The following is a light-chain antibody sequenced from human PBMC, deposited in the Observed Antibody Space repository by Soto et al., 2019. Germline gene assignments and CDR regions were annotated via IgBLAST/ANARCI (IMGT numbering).Light chain of an antibody. J-gene: IGKJ5*01. CDR2: DAS. CDR1: QSVSSY. Sequence: VLTQSPATLSLSPGERATLSCRASQSVSSYLAWYQQKPGQAPRLLIYDASNRATGIPARFSGSGSGTDITLTISSLEPEDFAVYYCQQRSNWPPITFGQGTRLEIK. V-gene: IGKV3-11*01. CDR3: QQRSNWPPIT.